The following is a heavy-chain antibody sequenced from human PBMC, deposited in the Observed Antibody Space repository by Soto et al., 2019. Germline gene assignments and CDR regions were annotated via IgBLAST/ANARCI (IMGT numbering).Heavy chain of an antibody. Sequence: GGSLRLSCVGSGFTFSDHGMSWVRQAPGKGLEWVSAISGSVGSTFYADSVKGRFTISRDNSKNTLYLQMNSLRDEDTAVYYCAKDRTIAARNYDEWGQGALVTVS. V-gene: IGHV3-23*01. CDR1: GFTFSDHG. CDR2: ISGSVGST. J-gene: IGHJ4*02. D-gene: IGHD6-6*01. CDR3: AKDRTIAARNYDE.